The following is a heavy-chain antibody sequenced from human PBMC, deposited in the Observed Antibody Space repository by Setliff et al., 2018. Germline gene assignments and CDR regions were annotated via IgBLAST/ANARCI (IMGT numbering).Heavy chain of an antibody. CDR3: ARGFTAQPAMLRGNWFDP. J-gene: IGHJ5*02. CDR1: GGSISSSTNY. V-gene: IGHV4-39*07. D-gene: IGHD3-16*01. Sequence: SETLSLTCTVSGGSISSSTNYWGWIRQPPGKGLEWIGNIYDRGSTHYNPSLKSRVTISEDTSKSQSSLKLSSVTAADTAVYYCARGFTAQPAMLRGNWFDPWGRGTLVTVPQ. CDR2: IYDRGST.